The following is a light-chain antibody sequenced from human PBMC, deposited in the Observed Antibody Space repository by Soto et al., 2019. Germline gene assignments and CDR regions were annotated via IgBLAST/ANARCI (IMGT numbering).Light chain of an antibody. CDR2: AAS. CDR1: QSISRN. J-gene: IGKJ5*01. V-gene: IGKV1-39*01. CDR3: QQSYTTASIT. Sequence: DIQMTQSPSSLSASVGDRVTITCRASQSISRNLNWYQHKPGKAPKLLIYAASSLQNGVPSRFSGGGSGTEVTPSISSLQPEDFGTYYYQQSYTTASITFGEGTRLEIK.